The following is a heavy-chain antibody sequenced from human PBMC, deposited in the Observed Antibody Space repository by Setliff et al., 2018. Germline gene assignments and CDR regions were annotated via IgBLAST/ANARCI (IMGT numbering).Heavy chain of an antibody. CDR3: ARAVDSTGYFPFWYFDL. J-gene: IGHJ2*01. CDR2: ISHSGST. V-gene: IGHV4-34*01. D-gene: IGHD3-22*01. CDR1: GDSFSNYY. Sequence: ASETLSLICTVYGDSFSNYYWSWIRQPPGKGLEWIGEISHSGSTNYNSPLTSRVTISVDTSKGHFSLNLTSVTAADTAIYFCARAVDSTGYFPFWYFDLWGRGTLVTSPQ.